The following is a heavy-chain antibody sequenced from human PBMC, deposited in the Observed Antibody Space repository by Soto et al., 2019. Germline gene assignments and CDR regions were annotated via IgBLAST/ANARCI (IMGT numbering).Heavy chain of an antibody. CDR3: ARSRPQYSSGWAWFDP. V-gene: IGHV3-13*01. D-gene: IGHD6-19*01. J-gene: IGHJ5*02. CDR1: GFTFSSYD. Sequence: GGSLRLSCAASGFTFSSYDMHWVRQAPGKGLEWVSAIGTAGDTYYPGSVKGRFTISRENAKNSLYLQMNSLRAGDTAVYYCARSRPQYSSGWAWFDPWGQGTLVTVSS. CDR2: IGTAGDT.